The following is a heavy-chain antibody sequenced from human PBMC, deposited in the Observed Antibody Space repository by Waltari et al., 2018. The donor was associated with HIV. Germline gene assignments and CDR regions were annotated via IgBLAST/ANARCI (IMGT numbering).Heavy chain of an antibody. V-gene: IGHV3-9*01. CDR1: GFTFDDYA. D-gene: IGHD6-19*01. Sequence: EVQLVESGGGLVQPGRSLRLSCAASGFTFDDYAMHWVRQPPGKGLEWVSGISWNDGSIDYADAGKGRFTISRDNTKNSLYLQMNSVRAEDTALYYCAKDRGPFIAVAGTWGQGTLVTVSS. CDR3: AKDRGPFIAVAGT. J-gene: IGHJ5*02. CDR2: ISWNDGSI.